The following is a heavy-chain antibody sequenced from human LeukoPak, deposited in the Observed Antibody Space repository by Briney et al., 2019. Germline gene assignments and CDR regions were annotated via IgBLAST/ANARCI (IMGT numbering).Heavy chain of an antibody. J-gene: IGHJ4*02. Sequence: GGSLRLSCAASGFTFSTYAMTWVRQAPGKGLEWVSAISGNGGSTYSADSVKGRFTISRDNSKNTLYLQMNSLRAEDTALYYWSKPAAEGEYDFWGGFYGFDYWGQGTLVTVSS. CDR2: ISGNGGST. CDR1: GFTFSTYA. V-gene: IGHV3-23*01. D-gene: IGHD3-3*01. CDR3: SKPAAEGEYDFWGGFYGFDY.